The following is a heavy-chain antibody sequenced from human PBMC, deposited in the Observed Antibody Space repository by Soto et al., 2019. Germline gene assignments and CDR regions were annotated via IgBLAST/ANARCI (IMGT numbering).Heavy chain of an antibody. CDR2: IYYSGST. V-gene: IGHV4-39*01. CDR3: ARRVLRFLEWLSPPLYGMDV. Sequence: PSETLSLTCTVSGGSISSSSYYWGWIRQPPGKGLEWIGSIYYSGSTYYNPSLKSRVTISVDTSKNQFSLKLSSVNAADTAVYYCARRVLRFLEWLSPPLYGMDVWGQGTTVTVSS. J-gene: IGHJ6*02. D-gene: IGHD3-3*01. CDR1: GGSISSSSYY.